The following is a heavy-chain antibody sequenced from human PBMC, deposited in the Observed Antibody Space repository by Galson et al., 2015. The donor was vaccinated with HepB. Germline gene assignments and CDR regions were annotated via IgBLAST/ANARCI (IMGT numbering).Heavy chain of an antibody. V-gene: IGHV1-18*01. J-gene: IGHJ3*02. Sequence: SVKVSCKASGYTFTSYGISWVRQAPGQGLEWMGWISAYNGNTNYAQKLQGRVTMTTDTSTSTAYMELRSLRSDDTAVYYCARDVPSNPNYYDSSGDAVDIWGQGTMVTVSS. CDR1: GYTFTSYG. CDR3: ARDVPSNPNYYDSSGDAVDI. D-gene: IGHD3-22*01. CDR2: ISAYNGNT.